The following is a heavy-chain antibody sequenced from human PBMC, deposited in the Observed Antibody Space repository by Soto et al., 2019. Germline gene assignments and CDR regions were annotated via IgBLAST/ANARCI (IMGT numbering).Heavy chain of an antibody. CDR2: IIPIFGTA. CDR3: ARGDYSSSPGPFDY. CDR1: GGTFSRYA. J-gene: IGHJ4*02. V-gene: IGHV1-69*01. Sequence: QVQLVQSGAEVKKPGSSVKVSCKASGGTFSRYAISWVRQAPGQGLEWMGGIIPIFGTANYAQKFQGRVTITADESTSTAYMELSSLRSEDTAVYYCARGDYSSSPGPFDYWGQGTLVTVSS. D-gene: IGHD6-6*01.